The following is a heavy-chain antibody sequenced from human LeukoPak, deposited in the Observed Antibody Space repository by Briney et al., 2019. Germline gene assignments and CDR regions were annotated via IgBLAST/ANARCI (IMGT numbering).Heavy chain of an antibody. D-gene: IGHD5-18*01. V-gene: IGHV4-31*03. CDR2: IYSSGSP. CDR1: GDSISSGGYY. J-gene: IGHJ4*02. CDR3: ARDGRSGYSFGFFDY. Sequence: SQTLSLTCIVSGDSISSGGYYWSWIRQHPGKGLEWIGYIYSSGSPYSNPSLKSRVTISVDTSKNQFSVKLRSVTAAATAVYYCARDGRSGYSFGFFDYWGQGTLVTVSA.